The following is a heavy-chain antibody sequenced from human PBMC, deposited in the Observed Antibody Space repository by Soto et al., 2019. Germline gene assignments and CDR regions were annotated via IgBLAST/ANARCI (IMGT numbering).Heavy chain of an antibody. CDR3: AKFGHCSSTSCITGGMDV. Sequence: QVQLVESGGGVVQPGRSLRLSCAASGFTFSSYGMHWARQAPGKGLEWVAVISHDGSHEYYADSVKGRFTISRDNSKNTLYLQMKSLRAEDTAVYYCAKFGHCSSTSCITGGMDVWGQGTTVTVSS. D-gene: IGHD2-2*01. CDR1: GFTFSSYG. CDR2: ISHDGSHE. V-gene: IGHV3-30*18. J-gene: IGHJ6*02.